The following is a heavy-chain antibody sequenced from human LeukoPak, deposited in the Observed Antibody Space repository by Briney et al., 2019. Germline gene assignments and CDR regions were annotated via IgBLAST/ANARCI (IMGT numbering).Heavy chain of an antibody. Sequence: PGGSLRLSCAASGLTFSSYWMHWVRQAPGKGLVWVSRINGDGSSTSYADSVKGRFTISRDNAKNTLYLQMNSLRAEDTAIYYCTRGGSAYSSSWSTFDYWGQGALVTVSS. CDR3: TRGGSAYSSSWSTFDY. CDR2: INGDGSST. V-gene: IGHV3-74*01. CDR1: GLTFSSYW. D-gene: IGHD6-13*01. J-gene: IGHJ4*02.